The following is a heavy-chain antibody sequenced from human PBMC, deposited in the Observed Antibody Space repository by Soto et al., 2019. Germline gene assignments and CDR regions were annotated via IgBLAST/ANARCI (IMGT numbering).Heavy chain of an antibody. D-gene: IGHD3-22*01. Sequence: QVHLVQSGAEVKKPGASVKVSCKASGYTFTNYYMHWVRQAPGQGLEWMGMINPRGGRTTYPQKFQDRVTMTTDTSTSTIYMDLSSLRSEDTAVYYCASDLADYYDDSNTPYNGFDIWGQGTMVTVSS. CDR3: ASDLADYYDDSNTPYNGFDI. CDR1: GYTFTNYY. V-gene: IGHV1-46*03. J-gene: IGHJ3*02. CDR2: INPRGGRT.